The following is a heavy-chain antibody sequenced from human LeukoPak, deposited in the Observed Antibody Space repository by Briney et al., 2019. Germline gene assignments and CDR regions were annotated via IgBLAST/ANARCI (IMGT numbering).Heavy chain of an antibody. Sequence: SETLSLTCAVYGGSFSGYYWSWIRQPPGKGLEWIGEINHSGSTNYNPSLKSRVTISVDTSKNQFSLKLSSVTAADTAVYYCARGPDFWSGYSSDYWGQGTLVTVSS. D-gene: IGHD3-3*01. V-gene: IGHV4-34*01. CDR3: ARGPDFWSGYSSDY. J-gene: IGHJ4*02. CDR1: GGSFSGYY. CDR2: INHSGST.